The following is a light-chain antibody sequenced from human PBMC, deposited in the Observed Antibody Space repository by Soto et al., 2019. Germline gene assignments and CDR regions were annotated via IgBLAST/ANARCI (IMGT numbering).Light chain of an antibody. CDR1: QSVGSS. Sequence: EIVMTQSPATVSVSPGERATLSCRATQSVGSSLAWYQQKPGQAPRLLIYGASTRASGIPARFSGSGSGTECTLTISSLQAEDFAVYFCQQYSNWPPITFGQGTRLEI. CDR2: GAS. V-gene: IGKV3-15*01. J-gene: IGKJ5*01. CDR3: QQYSNWPPIT.